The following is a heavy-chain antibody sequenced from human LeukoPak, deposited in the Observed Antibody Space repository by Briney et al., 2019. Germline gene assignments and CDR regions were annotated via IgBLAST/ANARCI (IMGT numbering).Heavy chain of an antibody. V-gene: IGHV3-33*06. J-gene: IGHJ4*02. CDR3: AKDVAAAGYFDY. CDR1: GFTFSSYG. D-gene: IGHD6-13*01. CDR2: IWYDGSNK. Sequence: PGGSLRLSCAASGFTFSSYGMHWGRQAPGKGLEWGAVIWYDGSNKYYADPVKGRFTISRDNSKNTLYLQMNSLRAEDTAVYYCAKDVAAAGYFDYWGQGTLVTVSS.